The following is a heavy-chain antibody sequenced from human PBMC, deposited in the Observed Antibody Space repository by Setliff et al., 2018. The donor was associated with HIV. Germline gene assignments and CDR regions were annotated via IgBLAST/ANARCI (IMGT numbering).Heavy chain of an antibody. D-gene: IGHD6-6*01. CDR1: GVSVGSGDYY. Sequence: SETVSLTCSVSGVSVGSGDYYWHWIRQHPEKALEWIGYIFHSGDTYYNPSLKSRISMSVDTSKNQFSLELTSLTAADTAVYYCATRPRIAARPFDYWGQGMLVTVSS. J-gene: IGHJ4*02. CDR2: IFHSGDT. CDR3: ATRPRIAARPFDY. V-gene: IGHV4-31*03.